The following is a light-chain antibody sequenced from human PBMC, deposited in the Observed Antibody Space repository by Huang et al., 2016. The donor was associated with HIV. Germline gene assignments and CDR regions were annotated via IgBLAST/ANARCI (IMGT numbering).Light chain of an antibody. J-gene: IGKJ2*01. CDR3: QQYGRSPPYT. CDR1: QSVSSNY. V-gene: IGKV3-20*01. Sequence: EIVLTQSPGTLSLSPGERATLSCRASQSVSSNYLAWYRQKPGQAPRLLIYGASSRATGTPERFSGSGSGTEFTLTINRLEPEDFAVYYCQQYGRSPPYTFGQGTKVEIK. CDR2: GAS.